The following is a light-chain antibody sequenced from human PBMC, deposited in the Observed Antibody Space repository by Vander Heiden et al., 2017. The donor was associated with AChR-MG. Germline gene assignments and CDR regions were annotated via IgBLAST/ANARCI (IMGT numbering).Light chain of an antibody. CDR3: CSYAGSRV. CDR1: SSDVGSYDL. CDR2: EVR. J-gene: IGLJ3*02. V-gene: IGLV2-23*02. Sequence: QSALTQPASVSGSPGQSLTISCTGTSSDVGSYDLVSWYQQHPGKAPKLMIYEVRKRPSGVSNRFSGSKSGNTASLTISGLQAEDEADYYCCSYAGSRVFGGGTKLTVL.